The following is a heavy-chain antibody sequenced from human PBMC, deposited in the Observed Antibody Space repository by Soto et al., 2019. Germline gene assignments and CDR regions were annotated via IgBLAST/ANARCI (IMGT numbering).Heavy chain of an antibody. J-gene: IGHJ4*02. CDR1: GGSFSGYY. CDR2: INHSGST. Sequence: SETLSLTCAVYGGSFSGYYWTWIRQPPGKGLEWIGEINHSGSTNYKPSLRSRVTISVDTSKNQLSLKANSVTAADTAVYYCARGRTLITGTSLDYWGQGTLVTVS. D-gene: IGHD1-20*01. V-gene: IGHV4-34*01. CDR3: ARGRTLITGTSLDY.